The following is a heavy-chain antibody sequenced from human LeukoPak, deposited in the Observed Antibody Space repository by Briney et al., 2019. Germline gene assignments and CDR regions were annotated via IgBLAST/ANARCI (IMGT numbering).Heavy chain of an antibody. CDR2: INHSGST. J-gene: IGHJ4*02. CDR3: ARGLSAIVH. D-gene: IGHD2-21*02. Sequence: PSETLSLTCAVYGGSFSGYYWSWIRRPPGKGLEWIGEINHSGSTNYNPSLKSRVTISVDTSKNQFSLKLSSVTAADTAVYYCARGLSAIVHWGQGTLVTVSS. CDR1: GGSFSGYY. V-gene: IGHV4-34*01.